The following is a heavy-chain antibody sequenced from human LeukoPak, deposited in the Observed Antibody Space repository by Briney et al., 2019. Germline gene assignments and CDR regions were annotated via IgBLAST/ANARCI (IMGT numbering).Heavy chain of an antibody. CDR2: ISAYNGNT. J-gene: IGHJ4*02. Sequence: ASVKVSCKASGYTFTDYGLTWVRQAPGQGLEWMGRISAYNGNTNYAQRLQGRVTMTADTSTSTAYMELRSLRSDDTAVYYCARGGSGWYVDYWGQGTLVTVSS. CDR3: ARGGSGWYVDY. CDR1: GYTFTDYG. D-gene: IGHD6-19*01. V-gene: IGHV1-18*04.